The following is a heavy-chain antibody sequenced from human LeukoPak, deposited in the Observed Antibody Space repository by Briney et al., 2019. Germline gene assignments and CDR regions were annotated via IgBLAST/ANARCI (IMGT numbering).Heavy chain of an antibody. J-gene: IGHJ6*02. CDR1: GDSVSSNSAA. V-gene: IGHV6-1*01. D-gene: IGHD6-19*01. Sequence: SQTLSLTCAISGDSVSSNSAAWNWIRQSPSRGLEWLGRTYYRSKWYNDYAVSVKSRITINPDTSKNQFSLQLNSVTPEDTAVYYCAREGSSGWFYPHYYYYYGMDVWSQGTTVTVSS. CDR2: TYYRSKWYN. CDR3: AREGSSGWFYPHYYYYYGMDV.